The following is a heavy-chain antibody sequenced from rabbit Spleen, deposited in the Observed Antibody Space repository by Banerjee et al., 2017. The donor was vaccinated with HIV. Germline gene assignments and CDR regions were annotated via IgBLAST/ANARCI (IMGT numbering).Heavy chain of an antibody. D-gene: IGHD8-1*01. CDR2: IAGSSSGFT. CDR3: ARDTGSSFSSYGMDL. J-gene: IGHJ6*01. V-gene: IGHV1S45*01. Sequence: EQLEESGGGLVQPGGSLKLSCKASGFTLSSYYMNWVRQAPGKGLEWISCIAGSSSGFTYSATWAKGRFTCSKTSSTTVTLQMTSLTVADTATYFCARDTGSSFSSYGMDLWGPGTLVTVS. CDR1: GFTLSSYYM.